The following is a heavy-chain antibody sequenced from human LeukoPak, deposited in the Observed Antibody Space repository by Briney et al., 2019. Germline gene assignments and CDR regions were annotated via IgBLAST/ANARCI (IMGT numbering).Heavy chain of an antibody. CDR1: GFTFSSYA. Sequence: PGGSLRLSCAASGFTFSSYAMSWVRQAPGKGLVWDSRINSDGSSISYADSVKGRFTISRDNAKNSLYLQMNSLRAEDTAVYYCASLAAVTSIDYWGQGTLVTVSS. J-gene: IGHJ4*02. D-gene: IGHD4-17*01. CDR2: INSDGSSI. CDR3: ASLAAVTSIDY. V-gene: IGHV3-74*01.